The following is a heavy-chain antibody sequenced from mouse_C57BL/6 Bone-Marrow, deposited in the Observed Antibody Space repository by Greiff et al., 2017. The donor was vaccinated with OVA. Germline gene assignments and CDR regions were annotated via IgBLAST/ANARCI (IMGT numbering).Heavy chain of an antibody. Sequence: VKLMESGPELVKPGASVKISCKASGYAFSSSWMNWVKQRPGKGLEWIGRIYPGDGDTNYNGKFKGKATLTADKSSSTAYMQLSSLTSEDSAVYFCARWDYYGIYAMDYWGQGTSVTVSS. J-gene: IGHJ4*01. CDR1: GYAFSSSW. D-gene: IGHD1-1*01. CDR2: IYPGDGDT. CDR3: ARWDYYGIYAMDY. V-gene: IGHV1-82*01.